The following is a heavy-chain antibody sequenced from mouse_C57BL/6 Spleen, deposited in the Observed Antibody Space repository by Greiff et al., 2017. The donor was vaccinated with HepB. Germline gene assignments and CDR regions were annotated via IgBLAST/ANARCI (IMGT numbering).Heavy chain of an antibody. J-gene: IGHJ3*01. Sequence: QVQLQQPGAELVKPGASVKVSCKVSGYTFTSYWMHWVKQRPGQGLEWIGRIHHSDSDTNYNQKFKGKATLTVDKSSSTAYMQLSSLTSEDSAVYYCAILDYGSSAWFAYWGQGTLVTVSA. D-gene: IGHD1-1*01. CDR1: GYTFTSYW. CDR2: IHHSDSDT. CDR3: AILDYGSSAWFAY. V-gene: IGHV1-74*01.